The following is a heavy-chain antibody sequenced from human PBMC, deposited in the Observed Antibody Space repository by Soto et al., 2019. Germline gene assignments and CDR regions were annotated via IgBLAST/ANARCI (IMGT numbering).Heavy chain of an antibody. CDR1: GGSFSSGAYH. V-gene: IGHV4-31*03. J-gene: IGHJ5*02. Sequence: PSETLSLTCTVSGGSFSSGAYHWSWVRQHPVQGLEWIASISYRGITYSNTSLKSRLSMSVDTSKNQFSLNLTSVTAADTTVYHCASMSATGTRCFDPWGQVTLVTVSS. CDR3: ASMSATGTRCFDP. D-gene: IGHD6-13*01. CDR2: ISYRGIT.